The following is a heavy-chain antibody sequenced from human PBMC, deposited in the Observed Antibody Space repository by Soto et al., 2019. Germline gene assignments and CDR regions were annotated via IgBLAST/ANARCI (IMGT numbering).Heavy chain of an antibody. D-gene: IGHD5-12*01. Sequence: QVQLQESGPGLAKPSQTLSLTCTVSGGSISSGGYYWSWIRQHPGKGLEWIGYIYYTGSTYYNPSLKSRVTISVDTSKNQFSLRLGSAAAAETAVYYCARVSGYDSKYFHYWGQGTLVTVSS. CDR1: GGSISSGGYY. J-gene: IGHJ4*02. CDR3: ARVSGYDSKYFHY. V-gene: IGHV4-31*03. CDR2: IYYTGST.